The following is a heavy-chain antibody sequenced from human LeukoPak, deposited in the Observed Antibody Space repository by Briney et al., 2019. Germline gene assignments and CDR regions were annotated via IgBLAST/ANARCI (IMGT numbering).Heavy chain of an antibody. CDR1: GFTFTNYA. J-gene: IGHJ1*01. CDR3: GRDPNGDYVGAFDFQR. V-gene: IGHV3-23*01. D-gene: IGHD4-17*01. Sequence: GGSLRLSCAASGFTFTNYAMTWVRQAPGKGLEWVSSIKASGDGTYYADSVKGRFTISRDNYTNSLYLQMNSLRTEDTAVYYCGRDPNGDYVGAFDFQRWGQGTLVTVSS. CDR2: IKASGDGT.